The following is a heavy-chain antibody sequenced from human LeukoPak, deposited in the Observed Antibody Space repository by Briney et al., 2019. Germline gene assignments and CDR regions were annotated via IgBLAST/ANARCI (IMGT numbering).Heavy chain of an antibody. V-gene: IGHV1-2*06. CDR3: ASGRDIVVVPAAHTYGMDV. CDR2: INPNSGGT. Sequence: ASVKVSCKASGYTFTGYYMHWVRQAPGQGLEWMGRINPNSGGTNYAQKFQGRVTMTRDTSISTACMELSRLRSDDTAVYYCASGRDIVVVPAAHTYGMDVWGQGTTVAVSS. CDR1: GYTFTGYY. J-gene: IGHJ6*02. D-gene: IGHD2-2*01.